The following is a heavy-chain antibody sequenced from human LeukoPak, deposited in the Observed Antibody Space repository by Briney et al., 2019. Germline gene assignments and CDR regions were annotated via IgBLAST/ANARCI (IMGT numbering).Heavy chain of an antibody. V-gene: IGHV3-21*01. CDR2: ISSSSSYI. CDR3: ARAEFCSSTSCSRGSLFDY. Sequence: GGSLRLSCAASGFTLSSYSMNWVRQAPGKGLEWVSSISSSSSYIYYADSVKGRFTISRDNAKNSLYLQMNSLRAEDTAVYYCARAEFCSSTSCSRGSLFDYWGQGTLVTVSS. D-gene: IGHD2-2*01. J-gene: IGHJ4*02. CDR1: GFTLSSYS.